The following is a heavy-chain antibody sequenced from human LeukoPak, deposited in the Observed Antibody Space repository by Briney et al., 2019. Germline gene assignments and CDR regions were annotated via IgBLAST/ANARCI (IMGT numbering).Heavy chain of an antibody. V-gene: IGHV3-7*03. J-gene: IGHJ4*02. D-gene: IGHD3-9*01. CDR1: GFTFNNYW. CDR2: IKQDGSEK. CDR3: TTEEQYYDILTGYYTTFDY. Sequence: GGSLRLSCAASGFTFNNYWMTWVRQAPGMGLEWVANIKQDGSEKYYVDSVKGRFTISRDIAKNSLYLQMNSLKTEDTAVYYCTTEEQYYDILTGYYTTFDYWGQGTLVTVSS.